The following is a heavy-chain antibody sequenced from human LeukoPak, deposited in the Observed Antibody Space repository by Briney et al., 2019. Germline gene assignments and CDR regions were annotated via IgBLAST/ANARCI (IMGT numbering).Heavy chain of an antibody. Sequence: ASVKVSCKASGYTITNNYMHWVRQAPGQGLEWMGWINPNSGGTNYAQKFLGRVTMTRDTSISTAYMELKTLRSDDTAVYYCATEFYGPKILRYFHWGQGTQVTVSS. CDR1: GYTITNNY. CDR3: ATEFYGPKILRYFH. CDR2: INPNSGGT. J-gene: IGHJ4*02. D-gene: IGHD3-9*01. V-gene: IGHV1-2*02.